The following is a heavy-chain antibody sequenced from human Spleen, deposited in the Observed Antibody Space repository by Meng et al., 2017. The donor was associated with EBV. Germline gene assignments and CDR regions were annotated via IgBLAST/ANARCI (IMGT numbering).Heavy chain of an antibody. Sequence: QVLLQEPGPGLVKPSETLSLTCTVSPGSVNSGNTYWSWIRQPPGKGLEWIGYIHYSEGSSHNPSLKSRVTISLDTSKNQVSLKLSSVTAADTALYYCARVTWPRGVRGHFDSWGQGTLVTVSS. CDR1: PGSVNSGNTY. CDR2: IHYSEGS. J-gene: IGHJ4*02. CDR3: ARVTWPRGVRGHFDS. D-gene: IGHD3-10*01. V-gene: IGHV4-61*01.